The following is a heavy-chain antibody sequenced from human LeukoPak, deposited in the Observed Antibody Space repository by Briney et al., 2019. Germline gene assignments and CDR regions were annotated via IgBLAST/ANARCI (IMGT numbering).Heavy chain of an antibody. CDR1: GFTFSSYD. CDR2: IGTAGDT. J-gene: IGHJ4*02. Sequence: GGSLRLSCAASGFTFSSYDMHWVRHATGKGLKWVSAIGTAGDTYYPGSVKGRFTISRENAKNSLYLQMNSLRAEDTAVYYCARLYYYDSSGYDYWGQGTLVTVSS. V-gene: IGHV3-13*01. CDR3: ARLYYYDSSGYDY. D-gene: IGHD3-22*01.